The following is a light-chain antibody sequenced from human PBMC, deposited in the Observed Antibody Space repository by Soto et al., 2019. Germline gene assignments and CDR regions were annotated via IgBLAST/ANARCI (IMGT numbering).Light chain of an antibody. CDR1: SNDVGDYDY. J-gene: IGLJ1*01. Sequence: QSALTQPRSVSGSPGQSVTISCTGTSNDVGDYDYVSWYQQYPGKAPELIIYDDNKRPSGVPDRFSGSKSGNTASLTISALQAEDEADYYCCSYAGGYTFVFGTGTKVTVL. CDR3: CSYAGGYTFV. CDR2: DDN. V-gene: IGLV2-11*01.